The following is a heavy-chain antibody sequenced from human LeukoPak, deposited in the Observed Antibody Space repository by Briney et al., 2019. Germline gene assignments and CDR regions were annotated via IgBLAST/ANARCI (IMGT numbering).Heavy chain of an antibody. V-gene: IGHV3-53*01. J-gene: IGHJ4*02. CDR2: IYSGGST. Sequence: GGSLRLSCAASGFTVSSNYMSWVRQAPGKGLEWVSVIYSGGSTYYADSVKGRFTISRDNSKSTLYLQMNSLRAEDTAVYYCARGYYDSSGYLAGFDYWGQGTLVTVSS. D-gene: IGHD3-22*01. CDR1: GFTVSSNY. CDR3: ARGYYDSSGYLAGFDY.